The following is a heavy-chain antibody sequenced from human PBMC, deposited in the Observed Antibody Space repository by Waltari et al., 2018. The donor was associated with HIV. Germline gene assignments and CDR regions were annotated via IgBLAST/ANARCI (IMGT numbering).Heavy chain of an antibody. J-gene: IGHJ6*02. V-gene: IGHV1-2*02. D-gene: IGHD1-26*01. CDR3: AREKWELNSYYYGMDV. CDR2: INPNSGGT. CDR1: GYTFTGYY. Sequence: QVQLVQSGAEVKKPGASVKVSCKASGYTFTGYYMQWVRQATGQGIEWMGWINPNSGGTNYAQKFQGRVTMTRDTSISTAYMELSRLRSDDTAVYYCAREKWELNSYYYGMDVWGQGTTVTVSS.